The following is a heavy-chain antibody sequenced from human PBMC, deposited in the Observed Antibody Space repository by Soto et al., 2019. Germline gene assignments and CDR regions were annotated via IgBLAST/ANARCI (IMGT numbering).Heavy chain of an antibody. CDR1: GYSFTSYW. CDR3: ARHFRYYDFWSGYPPDYYGMDV. J-gene: IGHJ6*02. Sequence: PGESLKISCKGSGYSFTSYWIGWVRQMPGKGLEWMGFIYPGDSDTIYSPSFQGQVTISADKSISTAYLHWSSLKASDTAMYYCARHFRYYDFWSGYPPDYYGMDVWGQGTTVTVSS. D-gene: IGHD3-3*01. V-gene: IGHV5-51*01. CDR2: IYPGDSDT.